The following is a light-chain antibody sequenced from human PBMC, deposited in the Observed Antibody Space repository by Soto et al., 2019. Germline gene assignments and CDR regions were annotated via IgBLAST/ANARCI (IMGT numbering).Light chain of an antibody. V-gene: IGLV2-14*01. Sequence: QSVLAQPASVSGSPGQSITISCTGTSSDVGGHNYVSWYQQHPGRAPKLMIYEVSNRPSGVSNRFSGSKSGNTASLTISGLQPEDEADYYCSSYTSSSTYVFGPGTKVTVL. J-gene: IGLJ1*01. CDR1: SSDVGGHNY. CDR2: EVS. CDR3: SSYTSSSTYV.